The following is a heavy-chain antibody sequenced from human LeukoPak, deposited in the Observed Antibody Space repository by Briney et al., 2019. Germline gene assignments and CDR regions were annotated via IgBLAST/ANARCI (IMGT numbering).Heavy chain of an antibody. CDR2: VYNSGDT. J-gene: IGHJ2*01. D-gene: IGHD3-16*01. Sequence: SETLSLTCAVYGGSFSGDYWSWIRQSPGKGLEWVGYVYNSGDTGNNPSLKSRVTILLDTSKNQCSLKLTSVSAADTAVYYCARLKLGAYFDLWGRGSLVTVSS. CDR1: GGSFSGDY. V-gene: IGHV4-59*08. CDR3: ARLKLGAYFDL.